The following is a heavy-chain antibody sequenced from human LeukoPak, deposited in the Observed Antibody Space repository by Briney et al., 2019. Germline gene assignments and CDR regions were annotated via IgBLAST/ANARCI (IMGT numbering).Heavy chain of an antibody. CDR1: GDSINSLDL. V-gene: IGHV4-4*02. CDR2: MYLSGTT. D-gene: IGHD1-26*01. J-gene: IGHJ4*02. CDR3: ARGIGVGAAHFDY. Sequence: KPSGTLSLTCTVSGDSINSLDLWSWVRQPPGKGLEWIGEMYLSGTTHSNPSVKSRVTISIDKSKNQFFLNLSSVTAADTAVYYCARGIGVGAAHFDYWGQGTLVTVSS.